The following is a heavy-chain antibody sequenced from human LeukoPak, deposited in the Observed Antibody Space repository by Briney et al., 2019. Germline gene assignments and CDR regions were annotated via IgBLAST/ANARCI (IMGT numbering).Heavy chain of an antibody. CDR1: GGSMSSYY. V-gene: IGHV4-39*01. CDR2: IYYSGST. J-gene: IGHJ3*02. D-gene: IGHD4-17*01. CDR3: ARRHGDSDAFDI. Sequence: SETLSLTCTVSGGSMSSYYWGWIRQPPGKGLEWIGSIYYSGSTYYNPSLKSRVTISVDTSKNQFSQKLSSVTAADTAVYYCARRHGDSDAFDIWGQGTMVTVSS.